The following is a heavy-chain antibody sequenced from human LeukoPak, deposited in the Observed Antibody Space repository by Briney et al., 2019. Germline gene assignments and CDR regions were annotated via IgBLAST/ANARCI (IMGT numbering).Heavy chain of an antibody. CDR3: ARSGGSSPYYYYYYMDV. J-gene: IGHJ6*03. D-gene: IGHD3-16*01. CDR2: IHYSGSP. Sequence: SETLSLTCTVSGGSNYWTWIRQAPGKGLEWIAYIHYSGSPHYNPSLKSRVTMSVDTSKNQFSLKLSSVTAADTAVYYCARSGGSSPYYYYYYMDVWGKGTTVTVSS. CDR1: GGSNY. V-gene: IGHV4-59*12.